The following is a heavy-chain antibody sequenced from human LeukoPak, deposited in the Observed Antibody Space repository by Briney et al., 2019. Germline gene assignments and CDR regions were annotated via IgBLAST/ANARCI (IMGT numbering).Heavy chain of an antibody. CDR3: ARFDRVPTGYSSSWYKKNAFDI. V-gene: IGHV4-34*01. CDR1: GGSFSGYY. Sequence: SETLSLTCAVYGGSFSGYYWSWIRQPPGKGLEWIGEINHSGSTNYNPSLKSRVTISVDTSKNQFSLKLSPVTAADTAVYYCARFDRVPTGYSSSWYKKNAFDIWGQGTMVTVSS. J-gene: IGHJ3*02. D-gene: IGHD6-13*01. CDR2: INHSGST.